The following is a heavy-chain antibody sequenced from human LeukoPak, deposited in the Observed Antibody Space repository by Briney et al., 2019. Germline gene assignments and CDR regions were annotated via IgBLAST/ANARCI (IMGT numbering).Heavy chain of an antibody. CDR1: DFSISSAYY. D-gene: IGHD1-26*01. CDR3: VGGIVGVHPY. CDR2: FYHGGDT. V-gene: IGHV4-38-2*01. Sequence: SEALSLTCGASDFSISSAYYWGWIRQPPGKGLEWIGSFYHGGDTYYNPSLKSRVTISVDTPKNQFSLKLRSVTAADTAVYYCVGGIVGVHPYWVQGILVTVSS. J-gene: IGHJ4*02.